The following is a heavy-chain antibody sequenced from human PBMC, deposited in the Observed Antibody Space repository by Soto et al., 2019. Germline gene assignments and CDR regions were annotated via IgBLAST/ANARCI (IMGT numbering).Heavy chain of an antibody. Sequence: GESLKISCQGFGYRFSTYWISWVRQMPGKGLEWMGRIDPSDSYTTYSPSFEGHVSVSIDRSLSTAYLQWSSLQASDSATYYCARHGAYSANDPISVADTWGNYYGIDVWGEGTTVTV. CDR2: IDPSDSYT. D-gene: IGHD5-12*01. CDR3: ARHGAYSANDPISVADTWGNYYGIDV. V-gene: IGHV5-10-1*01. CDR1: GYRFSTYW. J-gene: IGHJ6*02.